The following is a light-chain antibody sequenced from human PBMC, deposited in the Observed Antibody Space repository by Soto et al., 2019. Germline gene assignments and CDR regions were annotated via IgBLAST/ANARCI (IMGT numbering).Light chain of an antibody. V-gene: IGKV3-11*01. CDR1: QNVDKF. Sequence: EIELTQSPATLSLSPGETAILSCRASQNVDKFLAWYQQRPGQAPRLLIFDASNRAPGVPVRFSGSGSGTVFTLTIGSLEPEDSAVYFCQQRKNWPPITFGQGTRLEIK. CDR3: QQRKNWPPIT. CDR2: DAS. J-gene: IGKJ5*01.